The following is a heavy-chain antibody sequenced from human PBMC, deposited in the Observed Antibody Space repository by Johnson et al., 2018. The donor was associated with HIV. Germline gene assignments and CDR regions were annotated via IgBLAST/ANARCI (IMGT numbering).Heavy chain of an antibody. V-gene: IGHV3-15*01. D-gene: IGHD6-13*01. Sequence: EEQLVESGGGLVKPGGSLRLSCAASEFTLSNAWMSWVRQVPGKGLEWVGRIKRKSDGGTTEYAAPVKGSFRISRDDSKNTLYLQMNSLKTEDTAVYYCTTMGLGSSSWRYDAFDIWGQGTMVTVSS. CDR3: TTMGLGSSSWRYDAFDI. CDR2: IKRKSDGGTT. J-gene: IGHJ3*02. CDR1: EFTLSNAW.